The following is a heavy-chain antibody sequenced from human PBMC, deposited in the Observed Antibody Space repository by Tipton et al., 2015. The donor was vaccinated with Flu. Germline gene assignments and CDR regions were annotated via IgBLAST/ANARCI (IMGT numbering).Heavy chain of an antibody. V-gene: IGHV3-23*01. CDR3: ERGGRLQLSDY. D-gene: IGHD6-13*01. J-gene: IGHJ4*02. CDR2: ISGSGADT. Sequence: SLRLSCAASGFTFTNYAMTWLRQATGKGLEWVSTISGSGADTYYADSVKGRFTISRDNPKNTLSLQMNGLRAEDTAVYYCERGGRLQLSDYWGQGTLVTVFS. CDR1: GFTFTNYA.